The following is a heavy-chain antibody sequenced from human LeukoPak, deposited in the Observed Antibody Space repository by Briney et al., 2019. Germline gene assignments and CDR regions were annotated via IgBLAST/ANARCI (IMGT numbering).Heavy chain of an antibody. CDR3: AKGRGWEASYYYYYMDV. V-gene: IGHV3-30*18. D-gene: IGHD1-26*01. CDR2: ISYDGSNK. CDR1: GFTFSSYG. J-gene: IGHJ6*03. Sequence: GGSLRLSCAASGFTFSSYGMHWVRQAPGKGLEWVAVISYDGSNKYYTDSVKGRFTISRDNSKNTLYLQMNSLRAEDTAVYYCAKGRGWEASYYYYYMDVWGKRTTVTISS.